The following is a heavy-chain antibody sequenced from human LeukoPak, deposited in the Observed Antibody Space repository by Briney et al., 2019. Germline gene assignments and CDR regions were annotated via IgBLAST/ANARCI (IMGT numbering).Heavy chain of an antibody. J-gene: IGHJ1*01. V-gene: IGHV3-11*01. CDR1: GFTFSDYY. CDR3: AKSSTPVAGTGGYFQH. CDR2: ISSSGSTI. D-gene: IGHD6-19*01. Sequence: GGSLRLSCAASGFTFSDYYMSWIRQAPGKGLEWVSYISSSGSTIYYADSVKGRFTISRDNAKNSLYLQMNSLRAEDTAVYYCAKSSTPVAGTGGYFQHWGQGTLVTVSS.